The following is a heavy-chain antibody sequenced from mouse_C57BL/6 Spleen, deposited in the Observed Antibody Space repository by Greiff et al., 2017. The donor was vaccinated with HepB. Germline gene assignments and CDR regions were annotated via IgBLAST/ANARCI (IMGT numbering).Heavy chain of an antibody. D-gene: IGHD1-1*01. V-gene: IGHV1-63*01. J-gene: IGHJ2*01. CDR2: IYPGGGYT. CDR1: GYTFTNYW. CDR3: ARRGVCTFTTVVATGFDY. Sequence: QVQLQQSGAELVRPGTSVKMSCKASGYTFTNYWIGWAKQRPGHGLEWIGDIYPGGGYTNYNEKFKGKATLTADKSSSTAYMQFSSLTSEDSAIYYCARRGVCTFTTVVATGFDYWGQGTTLTVSS.